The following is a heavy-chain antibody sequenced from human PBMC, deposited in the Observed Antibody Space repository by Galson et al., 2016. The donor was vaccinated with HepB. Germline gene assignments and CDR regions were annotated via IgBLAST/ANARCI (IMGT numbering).Heavy chain of an antibody. V-gene: IGHV4-59*01. CDR1: GGSISHYS. CDR2: IHYTESA. D-gene: IGHD5-18*01. Sequence: SETLSLTCTVSGGSISHYSWNWVRQPPGKGLEWIGNIHYTESANYNPTLERRVTVSLDTSKNQFSLKLSSVTAADTAVYYCVGGAGWLPDYWGQGTLVTVSS. CDR3: VGGAGWLPDY. J-gene: IGHJ4*02.